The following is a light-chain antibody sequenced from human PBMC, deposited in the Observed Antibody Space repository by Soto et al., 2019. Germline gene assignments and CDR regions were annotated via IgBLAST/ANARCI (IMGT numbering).Light chain of an antibody. Sequence: QAVVTQEPSLTVSPGGTVTLTCASSTGAVTSGYYPNWFQQKPGQAPRALLYSTSNKHSWTPARFSGSLLGGKAALTLSGVQPEDEAEYYCLLYYGGAHYVFGTGTKLTVL. CDR1: TGAVTSGYY. CDR3: LLYYGGAHYV. V-gene: IGLV7-43*01. CDR2: STS. J-gene: IGLJ1*01.